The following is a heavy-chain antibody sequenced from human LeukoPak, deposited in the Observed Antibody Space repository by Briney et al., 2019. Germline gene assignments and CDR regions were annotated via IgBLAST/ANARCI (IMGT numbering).Heavy chain of an antibody. CDR3: ARAWATITSNWFDP. V-gene: IGHV4-61*02. CDR1: GGSISSGSYY. Sequence: SETLSLTCTLSGGSISSGSYYWSWIRQPAGKGLEWIGRIYTSGSTNYNPSLKSRVTISVDTSKNQFSLRLTSVTAADTAVYYCARAWATITSNWFDPWGQGTPVTVSS. J-gene: IGHJ5*02. CDR2: IYTSGST. D-gene: IGHD4-11*01.